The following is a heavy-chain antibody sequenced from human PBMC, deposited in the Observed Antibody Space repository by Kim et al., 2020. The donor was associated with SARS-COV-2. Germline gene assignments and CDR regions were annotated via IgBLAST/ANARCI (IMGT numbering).Heavy chain of an antibody. CDR2: T. J-gene: IGHJ5*02. Sequence: TNYAQKLQGRVTMTTATTTSTAYMELRSLRSDDTAVYYCARDRGYNWFDPWGQGTLVTVSS. V-gene: IGHV1-18*01. CDR3: ARDRGYNWFDP.